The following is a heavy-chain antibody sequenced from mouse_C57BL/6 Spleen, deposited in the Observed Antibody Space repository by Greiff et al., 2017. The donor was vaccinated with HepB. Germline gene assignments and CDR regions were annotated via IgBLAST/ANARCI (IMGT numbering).Heavy chain of an antibody. CDR1: GYTFTSYW. CDR3: ARNRAGSNFDY. CDR2: IHPNSGST. J-gene: IGHJ2*01. V-gene: IGHV1-64*01. Sequence: QVQLQQPGAELVKPGASVKLSCKASGYTFTSYWMHWVKQRPGQGLEWIGMIHPNSGSTNYNEKFKSKATLTVDKSSSTAYMQLSSLTSEDSAVYYCARNRAGSNFDYWGQGTTLTVSS. D-gene: IGHD3-3*01.